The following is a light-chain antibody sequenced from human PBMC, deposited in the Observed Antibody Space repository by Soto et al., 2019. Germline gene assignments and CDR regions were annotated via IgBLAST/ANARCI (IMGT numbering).Light chain of an antibody. Sequence: QSALTQPASVSGSPGQSITISCTGTSSDVGGYNYVSWYQQHPGKAPKLMISEVSNRPSGVSNRFSGSKSGNTASLTISGLQAEDEADYYCSSYTSSITLVFGGVTKLTVL. CDR2: EVS. J-gene: IGLJ2*01. V-gene: IGLV2-14*01. CDR3: SSYTSSITLV. CDR1: SSDVGGYNY.